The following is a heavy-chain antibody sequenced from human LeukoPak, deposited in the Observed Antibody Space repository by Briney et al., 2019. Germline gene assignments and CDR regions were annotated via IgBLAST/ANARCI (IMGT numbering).Heavy chain of an antibody. V-gene: IGHV1-8*01. D-gene: IGHD1-20*01. CDR3: ARGRRFNWNPQYY. J-gene: IGHJ4*02. CDR1: GHTFTSYD. Sequence: ASVKVSCKASGHTFTSYDINWVRQATGQGLEWMGWMNPNSGNTGYAQKFQGRVTMTRNTSISTAYMELSSLRSEDTAVYYCARGRRFNWNPQYYWGQGTLVTVSS. CDR2: MNPNSGNT.